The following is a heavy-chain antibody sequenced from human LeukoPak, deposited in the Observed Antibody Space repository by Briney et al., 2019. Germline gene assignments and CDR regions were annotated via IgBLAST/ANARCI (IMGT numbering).Heavy chain of an antibody. J-gene: IGHJ4*02. V-gene: IGHV3-21*01. CDR1: GFTFSSYS. CDR3: ARDLVDTSMVGFDY. CDR2: ISSSSSYI. Sequence: GSLRLSCAASGFTFSSYSMNWVRQAPGKGLEWVSSISSSSSYIFHADSVKGQFTISRDNAKNSLYLQMNNLRAEDTAVYYCARDLVDTSMVGFDYWGQRTLVTVSS. D-gene: IGHD5-18*01.